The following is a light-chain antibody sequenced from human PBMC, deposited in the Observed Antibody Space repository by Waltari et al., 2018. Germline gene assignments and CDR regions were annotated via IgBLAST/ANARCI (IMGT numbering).Light chain of an antibody. CDR2: AAS. V-gene: IGKV1-6*01. CDR1: QGIRHE. CDR3: QHDYNYPT. J-gene: IGKJ5*01. Sequence: ANQMTQSPSSLSASVRDRVTITCRASQGIRHESGWYQQKPGKAPKLLIYAASSLQSGVPSCCSGSYSSTDFTITSSRLQPEDFATYYCQHDYNYPTFGQGTRLEIK.